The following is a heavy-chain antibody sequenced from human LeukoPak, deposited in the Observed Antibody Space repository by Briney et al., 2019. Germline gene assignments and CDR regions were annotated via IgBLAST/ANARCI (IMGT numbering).Heavy chain of an antibody. V-gene: IGHV3-30-3*01. D-gene: IGHD6-13*01. CDR3: ARDRYLAAAAATH. CDR1: GFPFSSYA. CDR2: ISYDGSNK. Sequence: PGGSLRLSCAASGFPFSSYAMHWVRQAPGKGLEWVAVISYDGSNKYYADSVKGRFTISRDNSKNTLYLQMNSLRAEDTAVYYCARDRYLAAAAATHWGQGTLVTVSS. J-gene: IGHJ4*02.